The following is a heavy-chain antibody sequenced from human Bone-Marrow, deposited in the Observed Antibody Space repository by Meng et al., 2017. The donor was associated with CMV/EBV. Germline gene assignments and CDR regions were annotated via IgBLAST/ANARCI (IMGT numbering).Heavy chain of an antibody. Sequence: GESLKISCETSGFTFSSYEMHWVRQAPGKGLEWVTCIRFDVINKYYADSVQGRFTISRDNAKNSLYLQMNSLRADDTAVYFCVRVTRSERYSFDYWGQGTLVTVSS. CDR1: GFTFSSYE. D-gene: IGHD3-10*01. CDR2: IRFDVINK. CDR3: VRVTRSERYSFDY. J-gene: IGHJ4*02. V-gene: IGHV3-30*02.